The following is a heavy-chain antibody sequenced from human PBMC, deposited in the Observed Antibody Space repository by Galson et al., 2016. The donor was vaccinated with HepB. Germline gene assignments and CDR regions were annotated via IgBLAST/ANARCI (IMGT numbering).Heavy chain of an antibody. D-gene: IGHD3-22*01. CDR1: SGSFSGFF. CDR3: ARPGPRRSCFDNSDYYYRPGGAFDI. J-gene: IGHJ3*02. Sequence: SETLSLTCAVYSGSFSGFFWTWVRQPPGKGLEWIGEIDHSGSTNYNPSLKSRVTMSVDTSKNQFSLKLNSVTAADTAVYYCARPGPRRSCFDNSDYYYRPGGAFDIWGLGTMVTVSS. CDR2: IDHSGST. V-gene: IGHV4-34*01.